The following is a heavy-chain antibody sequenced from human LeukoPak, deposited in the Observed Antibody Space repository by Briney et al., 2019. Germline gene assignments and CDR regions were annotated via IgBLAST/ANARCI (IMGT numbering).Heavy chain of an antibody. CDR3: ARDQAATAMVPPYFDY. D-gene: IGHD5-18*01. V-gene: IGHV3-21*01. CDR1: GFTFSSYR. Sequence: GGSLRLSCASSGFTFSSYRMNWVRQAPGTGLEWVSSISSSSSYIYYADSVKGRFTISRATAKNSLYMQINSLRAADTAVYYCARDQAATAMVPPYFDYWGQGTLVTVSS. J-gene: IGHJ4*02. CDR2: ISSSSSYI.